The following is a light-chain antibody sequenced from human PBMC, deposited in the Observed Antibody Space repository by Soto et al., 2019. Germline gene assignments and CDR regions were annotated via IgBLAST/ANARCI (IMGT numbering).Light chain of an antibody. V-gene: IGKV1-5*03. J-gene: IGKJ2*03. Sequence: DIQMTQSPSTLSASVGDTVTITCRASQSLSYWLAWYQQKPGQAPNLLIHEASTLKSGVQSRFNGSVSGTEFTLTIGSLQPDDCATFYCQQYDRFPYSFGQGTKLELK. CDR2: EAS. CDR3: QQYDRFPYS. CDR1: QSLSYW.